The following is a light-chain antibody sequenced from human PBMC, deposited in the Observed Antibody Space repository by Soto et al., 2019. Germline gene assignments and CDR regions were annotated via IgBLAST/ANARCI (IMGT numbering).Light chain of an antibody. CDR2: GAS. CDR1: QSINSD. CDR3: QQYGNSVPFT. Sequence: EIVMTQSPATLSVSPGETTRLSCRASQSINSDVAWYQQKVGQTPRLLIHGASTRATGIAARFSGSGSGTEFTLTISGLQSEDFAVYYCQQYGNSVPFTFGQGTKLEIK. V-gene: IGKV3D-15*01. J-gene: IGKJ2*01.